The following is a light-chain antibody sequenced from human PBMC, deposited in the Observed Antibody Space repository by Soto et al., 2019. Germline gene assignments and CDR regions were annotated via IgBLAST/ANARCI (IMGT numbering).Light chain of an antibody. V-gene: IGKV1-33*01. CDR3: QQYDTSWT. J-gene: IGKJ1*01. CDR2: DAS. Sequence: DIQMTQSPSSLSASVGDRVTITCQASQDINKNLIWYQQKPGKAPKLLIYDASDLETGVPSRFSGSGSGTGFTFTISSLQPDDFATYYCQQYDTSWTFGQGTKVDI. CDR1: QDINKN.